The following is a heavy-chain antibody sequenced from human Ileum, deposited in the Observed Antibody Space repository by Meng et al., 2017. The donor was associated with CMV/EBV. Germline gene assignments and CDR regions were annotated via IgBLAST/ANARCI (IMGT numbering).Heavy chain of an antibody. CDR3: VKMDSAMVPSDY. J-gene: IGHJ4*02. Sequence: CAAYGFTFSSFAMTCVRQAPGKGLEWVSAINYNGGSTYYIDSVKGRFTISRDNSRNTVSLQMNSLRAEDTAVYFCVKMDSAMVPSDYWGQGTLVTVSS. CDR1: GFTFSSFA. CDR2: INYNGGST. V-gene: IGHV3-23*01. D-gene: IGHD5-18*01.